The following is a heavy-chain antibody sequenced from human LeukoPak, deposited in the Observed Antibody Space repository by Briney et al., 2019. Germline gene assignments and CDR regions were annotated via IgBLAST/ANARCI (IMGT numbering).Heavy chain of an antibody. Sequence: GGSLRLSCTASGFTFGDYAMSWVRQAPGKGLEWVGFLRSKAYGGTTEYAASVKGRFTISRDDSKSIAYLQMNSLKTEDTAVYYCTSGDYVPYYYYYMDVWGKGTTVTVSS. J-gene: IGHJ6*03. CDR3: TSGDYVPYYYYYMDV. D-gene: IGHD4-17*01. V-gene: IGHV3-49*04. CDR2: LRSKAYGGTT. CDR1: GFTFGDYA.